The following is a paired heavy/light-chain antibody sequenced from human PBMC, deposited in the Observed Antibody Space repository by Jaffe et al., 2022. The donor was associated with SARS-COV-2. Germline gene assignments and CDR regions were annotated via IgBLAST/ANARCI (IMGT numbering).Heavy chain of an antibody. Sequence: EVQLVESGGGLVKPGGSLRLSCAASGFTFSNAWMSWVRQAPGKGLEWVGRIKSKTDGGTTDYAAPVKGRFTISRDDSKNTLYLQMNSLKTEDTAVYYCTTQTWIQQHRLIEYYFDYWGQGTLVTVSS. CDR1: GFTFSNAW. D-gene: IGHD5-18*01. V-gene: IGHV3-15*01. CDR2: IKSKTDGGTT. J-gene: IGHJ4*02. CDR3: TTQTWIQQHRLIEYYFDY.
Light chain of an antibody. V-gene: IGKV3-20*01. Sequence: EIVLTQSPGTLSLSPGERATLSCRASQSVSSSYLAWYQQKPGQAPRLLIYGASSRATGIPDRFSGSGSGTDFTLTISRLEPEDFAVYYCQQYGSSPPLFTFGPGTKVDIK. CDR2: GAS. CDR1: QSVSSSY. J-gene: IGKJ3*01. CDR3: QQYGSSPPLFT.